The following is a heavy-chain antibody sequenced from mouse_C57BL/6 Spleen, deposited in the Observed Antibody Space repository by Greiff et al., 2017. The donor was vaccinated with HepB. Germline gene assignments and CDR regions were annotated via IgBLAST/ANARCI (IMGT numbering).Heavy chain of an antibody. V-gene: IGHV14-1*01. CDR3: TPYDYDPFAY. CDR1: GFNIKDYY. Sequence: EVQLVESGAELVRPGASVKLSCTASGFNIKDYYMHWVKQMPEQGLEWIGRIDPEDGDTEYAPKFQGKATMTADSSSNTAYLQLSSLASEDTAVCYCTPYDYDPFAYWGQGTLVTVSA. J-gene: IGHJ3*01. D-gene: IGHD2-4*01. CDR2: IDPEDGDT.